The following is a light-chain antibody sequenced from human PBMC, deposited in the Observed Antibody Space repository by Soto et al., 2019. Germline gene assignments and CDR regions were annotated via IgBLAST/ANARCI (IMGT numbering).Light chain of an antibody. CDR3: CSYSTSSTRGG. Sequence: QSVLTQPASVSGSPGQSITISCTGTSSDVGGFNFVSWYQQHPGKAPKLIVFEVTSRPSGVSSRFSGSKSGKTASLTISGLQADDEADYYCCSYSTSSTRGGFGGGTKLTVL. J-gene: IGLJ3*02. CDR2: EVT. CDR1: SSDVGGFNF. V-gene: IGLV2-14*01.